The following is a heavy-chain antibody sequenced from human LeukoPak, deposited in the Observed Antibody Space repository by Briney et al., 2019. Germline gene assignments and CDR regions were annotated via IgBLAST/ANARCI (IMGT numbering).Heavy chain of an antibody. V-gene: IGHV3-21*01. CDR1: GFTFSSYS. CDR2: ISSSSSYI. J-gene: IGHJ4*02. CDR3: ARARAVGIVGATTVYSDY. Sequence: GGSLRLSCAASGFTFSSYSMNWVRQAPGKGLEWVSSISSSSSYIYYADSAKGRFTISRDNAKNSLYLQMNSLRAEDTAVYYCARARAVGIVGATTVYSDYWGQGTLVTVSS. D-gene: IGHD1-26*01.